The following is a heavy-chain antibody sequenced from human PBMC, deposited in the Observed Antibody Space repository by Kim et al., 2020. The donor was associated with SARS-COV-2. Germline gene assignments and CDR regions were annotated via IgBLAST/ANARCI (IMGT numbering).Heavy chain of an antibody. Sequence: ITEYAASVTGIFTISRDDSKNSLYLQMNSRKTEDTAVYYCARDNMGSYDYWGQGTLVTVSS. CDR3: ARDNMGSYDY. J-gene: IGHJ4*02. V-gene: IGHV3-72*01. CDR2: IT. D-gene: IGHD1-26*01.